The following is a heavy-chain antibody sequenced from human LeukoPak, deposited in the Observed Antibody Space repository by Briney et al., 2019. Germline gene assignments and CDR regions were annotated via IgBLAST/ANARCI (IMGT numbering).Heavy chain of an antibody. J-gene: IGHJ4*02. CDR3: ASPSSSWTIDY. D-gene: IGHD6-13*01. CDR1: GYSFTSYW. Sequence: GESLKISCRVSGYSFTSYWIGWVRQMAGKGLEWMGIIYPGDSDTRYTPSFQGQVTISADKSIGTAYLQWSSLKASDTAMYYCASPSSSWTIDYWGQGTLVTVSS. V-gene: IGHV5-51*01. CDR2: IYPGDSDT.